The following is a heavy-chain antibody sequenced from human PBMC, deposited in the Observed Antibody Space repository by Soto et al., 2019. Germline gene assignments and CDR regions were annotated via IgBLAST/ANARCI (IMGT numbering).Heavy chain of an antibody. CDR3: IGHDLMY. CDR2: IIPLFSNA. CDR1: GGTFSSYS. V-gene: IGHV1-69*18. J-gene: IGHJ4*02. D-gene: IGHD1-1*01. Sequence: QVQLVQSGAEVKKSGSSVKVSCKASGGTFSSYSISWVRQAPGQGLEWLGKIIPLFSNADYAQKFQGRLTFTADESTSTAYMELSGLTSEDTAVYYCIGHDLMYWGQGTLVTVSS.